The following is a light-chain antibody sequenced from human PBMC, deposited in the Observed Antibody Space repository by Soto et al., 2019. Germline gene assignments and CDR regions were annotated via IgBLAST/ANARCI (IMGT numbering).Light chain of an antibody. CDR3: QQSYSTPRT. Sequence: DIQMTQSPSSLSASVGDRVTITCRASQSISSYLNWYQQKPGKAPKLLIYAASSLQSGVPSRFSGSGSRTDFPLTISSLQPEDFATYYCQQSYSTPRTFGQGTKVEIK. CDR1: QSISSY. V-gene: IGKV1-39*01. J-gene: IGKJ1*01. CDR2: AAS.